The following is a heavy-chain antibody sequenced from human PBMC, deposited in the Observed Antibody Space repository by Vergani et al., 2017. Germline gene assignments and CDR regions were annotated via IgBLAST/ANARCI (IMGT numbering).Heavy chain of an antibody. CDR1: GGSISSYY. Sequence: QVQLQESGPGLVKPSETLSLTCTVSGGSISSYYWSWIRQPPGKGLEWIGYIYYSGSTNYNPSLKSRVTMSVDTSKNQFSLKLSSVTAADTAVYYCARLRYDSSGYYYGNYFDYWGQGTLVTV. CDR2: IYYSGST. J-gene: IGHJ4*02. V-gene: IGHV4-59*12. D-gene: IGHD3-22*01. CDR3: ARLRYDSSGYYYGNYFDY.